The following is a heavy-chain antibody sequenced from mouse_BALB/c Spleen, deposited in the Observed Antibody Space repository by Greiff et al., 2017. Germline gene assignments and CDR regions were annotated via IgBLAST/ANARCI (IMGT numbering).Heavy chain of an antibody. D-gene: IGHD2-13*01. Sequence: EVQLQESGPGLVKPSQSLSLTCSVTGYSITSGYYWNWIRQFPGNKLEWMGYISYDGSNNYNPSLKNRISITRDTSKNQFFLKLNSVTTEDTATYYCARGDGDYAYWGQGTLVTVSA. J-gene: IGHJ3*01. CDR1: GYSITSGYY. CDR3: ARGDGDYAY. V-gene: IGHV3-6*02. CDR2: ISYDGSN.